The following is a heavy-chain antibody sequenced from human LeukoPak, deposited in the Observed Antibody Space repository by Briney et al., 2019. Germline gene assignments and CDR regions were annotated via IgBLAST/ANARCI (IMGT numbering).Heavy chain of an antibody. CDR1: GFTFSSYA. Sequence: GGSLRLSCAASGFTFSSYAMSWVRQAPGKGLEWVSAISGSGGSTYCADSVKGRFTISRDNSKNTLYLQMNSLRAEDTAVYYCAKAPTLYYGSGSYSSWGQGTLVTVSS. CDR2: ISGSGGST. V-gene: IGHV3-23*01. CDR3: AKAPTLYYGSGSYSS. J-gene: IGHJ5*02. D-gene: IGHD3-10*01.